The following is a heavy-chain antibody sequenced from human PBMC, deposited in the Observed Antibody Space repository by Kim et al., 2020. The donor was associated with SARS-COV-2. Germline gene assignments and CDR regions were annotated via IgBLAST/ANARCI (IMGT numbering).Heavy chain of an antibody. CDR3: TRAIRRYTYGQVEN. J-gene: IGHJ1*01. V-gene: IGHV4-39*01. CDR1: GGSISSSDYY. D-gene: IGHD5-18*01. CDR2: IHYSVST. Sequence: SETLSLTCTVSGGSISSSDYYWGWIRQPPGKGLEWIGYIHYSVSTHYNPSLKSRVTISVDTSKTPFSLKLNSVTAADTAVYYCTRAIRRYTYGQVENWG.